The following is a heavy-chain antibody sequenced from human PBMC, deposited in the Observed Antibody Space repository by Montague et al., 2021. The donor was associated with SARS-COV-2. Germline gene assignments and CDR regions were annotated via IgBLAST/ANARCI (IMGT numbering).Heavy chain of an antibody. D-gene: IGHD3-22*01. CDR3: ARDRVVGVTTNTLDI. CDR1: GFTLSSHW. Sequence: SLRLSCAASGFTLSSHWMHWVRQAPGEGLVWVSRINRDGRNLGYXDSVKGRFTISRDNAQNTLYLQMNSLRAEDTAVYYCARDRVVGVTTNTLDIWGQGTMVTVSS. J-gene: IGHJ3*02. CDR2: INRDGRNL. V-gene: IGHV3-74*01.